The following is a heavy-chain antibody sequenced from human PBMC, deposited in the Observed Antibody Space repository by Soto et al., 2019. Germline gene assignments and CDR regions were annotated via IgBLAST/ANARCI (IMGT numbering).Heavy chain of an antibody. CDR1: GFTFSSYA. CDR3: GGEDSSFAYYYYGMDV. J-gene: IGHJ6*02. Sequence: GGSLRLSCAASGFTFSSYAMHWVRQAPGKGLEWVAVISYDGSNKYYADSVKGRFTISRDNSKNTLYLQMNSLRAEDRAVYYCGGEDSSFAYYYYGMDVWGQGTTVTVSS. CDR2: ISYDGSNK. D-gene: IGHD6-6*01. V-gene: IGHV3-30-3*01.